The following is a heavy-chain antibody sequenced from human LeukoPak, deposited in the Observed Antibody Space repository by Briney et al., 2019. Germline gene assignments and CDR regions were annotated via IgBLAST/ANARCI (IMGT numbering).Heavy chain of an antibody. CDR2: VYDVGST. CDR3: ARTPLWFPFDY. V-gene: IGHV4-4*07. D-gene: IGHD3-10*01. CDR1: GDSISSDY. Sequence: SETLSLTCSVSGDSISSDYWSWIRQPAGKGLEWIGRVYDVGSTDYNPSLKGRVTISLDTSKNQFSLKLSSVTAADTAVYYCARTPLWFPFDYWGQGTLVTVSS. J-gene: IGHJ4*02.